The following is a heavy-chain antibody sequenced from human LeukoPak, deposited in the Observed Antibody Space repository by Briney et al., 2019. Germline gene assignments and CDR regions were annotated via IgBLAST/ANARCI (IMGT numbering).Heavy chain of an antibody. V-gene: IGHV4-59*01. CDR2: IDYSGTT. CDR1: GGSISSYY. D-gene: IGHD3-10*01. CDR3: LASGKYWFDP. J-gene: IGHJ5*02. Sequence: SETLSLTCTVSGGSISSYYWTWMRQPPGKGLEWIGYIDYSGTTNYNPSLKSRVTISVDTSKDQFSLKLSSVTAADTAVYYALASGKYWFDPWGQGTLVTVSS.